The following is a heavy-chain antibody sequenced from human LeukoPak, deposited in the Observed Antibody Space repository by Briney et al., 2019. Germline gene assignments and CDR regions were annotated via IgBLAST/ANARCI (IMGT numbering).Heavy chain of an antibody. D-gene: IGHD4-23*01. V-gene: IGHV1-46*01. Sequence: ASVKVSCKASGYTFTSYYMHWVRQAPGQGLEWMGIINPSGGSTSYAQKFQGRVTMTRDTSTSTVYMELSSLRSEDTAVYYCARGPPYGGNSAVEDDAFDIWGQGTMVTVSS. J-gene: IGHJ3*02. CDR1: GYTFTSYY. CDR2: INPSGGST. CDR3: ARGPPYGGNSAVEDDAFDI.